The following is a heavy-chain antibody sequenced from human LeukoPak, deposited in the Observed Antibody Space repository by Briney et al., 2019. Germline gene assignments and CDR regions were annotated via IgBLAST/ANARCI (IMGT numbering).Heavy chain of an antibody. CDR1: GGSISSRSYY. J-gene: IGHJ4*02. V-gene: IGHV4-39*01. CDR3: ARRSSWVDS. CDR2: IYSDGST. D-gene: IGHD6-13*01. Sequence: SETLSLTCIVSGGSISSRSYYWAWIRQSPGKGLEWIGNIYSDGSTYYSPSLKSRVTISVDTSKKQVSLKLSSVAAADTAVYYCARRSSWVDSWGQGTLATVSS.